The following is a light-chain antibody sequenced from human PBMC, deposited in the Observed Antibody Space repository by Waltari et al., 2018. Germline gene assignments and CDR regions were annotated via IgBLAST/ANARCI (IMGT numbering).Light chain of an antibody. CDR3: MQHKALPLT. CDR1: QSLLHTDGYTY. V-gene: IGKV2-40*01. J-gene: IGKJ4*01. Sequence: DIVMTQTPLSLPVTPGEPASIYCRSSQSLLHTDGYTYLDWYLQKPGQSPQLLIYGGSNRASGVPDRFSGSGSGTDFTLKISKVEAEDVGVYYCMQHKALPLTFGGGTKVEIK. CDR2: GGS.